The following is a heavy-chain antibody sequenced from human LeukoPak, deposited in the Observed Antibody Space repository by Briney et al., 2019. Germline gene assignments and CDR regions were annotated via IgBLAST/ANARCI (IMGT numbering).Heavy chain of an antibody. J-gene: IGHJ3*02. Sequence: GESLKISCKGSGYSFISYWIGWVRQMPGKGLECMGIIYPGDSDTRYSPSFQGQVTISADKSISTAYLQWSSLKASDTAMYYCSRLVGAAMDDAFDIWGQGTMVTVSS. CDR1: GYSFISYW. D-gene: IGHD1-26*01. CDR2: IYPGDSDT. CDR3: SRLVGAAMDDAFDI. V-gene: IGHV5-51*01.